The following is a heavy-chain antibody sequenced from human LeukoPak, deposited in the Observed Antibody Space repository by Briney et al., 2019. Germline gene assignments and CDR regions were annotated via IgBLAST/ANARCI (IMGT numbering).Heavy chain of an antibody. D-gene: IGHD1-26*01. CDR3: AGVTYSGNYFIDY. CDR2: IWYDGKNK. Sequence: GGSLRLSCAASGFTFSNYAMDWVRQAPGKGLEWVAIIWYDGKNKFYADSVKGRFTVSRDNSKNTLYLQMNSLRAEDTAVYYCAGVTYSGNYFIDYWGQGTLVTVSS. J-gene: IGHJ4*02. V-gene: IGHV3-33*01. CDR1: GFTFSNYA.